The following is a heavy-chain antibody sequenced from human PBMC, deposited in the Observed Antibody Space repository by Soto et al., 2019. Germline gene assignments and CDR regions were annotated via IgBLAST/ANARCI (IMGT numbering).Heavy chain of an antibody. CDR2: INPSGGST. J-gene: IGHJ3*02. CDR3: ARDRESSGWYRSGATNDAFDI. Sequence: GASVKVSCKASGYTFTSYYMHWVRQAPGQGLEWMGIINPSGGSTSYAQKFQGRVTMTRDTSTSTVYMELSSLRSEDTAVYYCARDRESSGWYRSGATNDAFDIWGQGTMVTVSS. D-gene: IGHD6-19*01. CDR1: GYTFTSYY. V-gene: IGHV1-46*01.